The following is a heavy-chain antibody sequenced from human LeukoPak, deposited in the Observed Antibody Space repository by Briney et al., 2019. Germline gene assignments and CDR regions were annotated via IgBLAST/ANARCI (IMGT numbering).Heavy chain of an antibody. CDR3: ARVAADFWSGYYTEPYYFDY. D-gene: IGHD3-3*01. CDR1: GGSISSYY. V-gene: IGHV4-4*07. CDR2: IYTSGST. Sequence: KPSETLSLTCTVSGGSISSYYWSWIRQPAGKGLEWIGRIYTSGSTNYNPSLKSRVTMSVDTSKNQFSLKLSSVTAADTAVYYCARVAADFWSGYYTEPYYFDYWGQGTLVTVSS. J-gene: IGHJ4*02.